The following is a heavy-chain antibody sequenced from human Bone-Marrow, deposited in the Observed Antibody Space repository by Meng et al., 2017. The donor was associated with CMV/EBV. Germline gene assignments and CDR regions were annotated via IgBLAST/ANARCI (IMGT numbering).Heavy chain of an antibody. CDR3: ARDPPPSPVVVMSYYYYGMDV. CDR2: IIPILEMA. J-gene: IGHJ6*02. Sequence: SVKVSCKAPGGTLTDYTINWVRQAPGQGLEWMGRIIPILEMADYAQSFQGRVTISADKSTSTVYMEMSSLRSDDTAVYYCARDPPPSPVVVMSYYYYGMDVWGQGTTVTVSS. D-gene: IGHD3-22*01. CDR1: GGTLTDYT. V-gene: IGHV1-69*04.